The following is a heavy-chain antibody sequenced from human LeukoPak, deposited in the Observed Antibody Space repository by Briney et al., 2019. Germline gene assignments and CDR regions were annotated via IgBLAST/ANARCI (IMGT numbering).Heavy chain of an antibody. J-gene: IGHJ3*02. V-gene: IGHV3-21*01. CDR1: GFTFSSYS. CDR3: ARAYISSHDAFDI. D-gene: IGHD6-13*01. CDR2: ISSSSSYI. Sequence: GGSLRLSCAASGFTFSSYSMNWVRQAPGKGLEWVSSISSSSSYIYYADSVKGRFTISRDNAKNSLYLQMNSLRAEDTAVYYCARAYISSHDAFDIWGQGTMVTVSS.